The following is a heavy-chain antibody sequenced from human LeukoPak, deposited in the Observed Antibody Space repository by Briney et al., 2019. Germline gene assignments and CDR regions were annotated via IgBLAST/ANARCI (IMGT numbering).Heavy chain of an antibody. Sequence: ASVKVSCKASGFTFTSSAVQWVRQAPGKGLEWMGGFDPEDGETIYAQKFQGRVTMTEDTSTDTAYMELSSLRSEDTAVYYCATLYDFWSGYYGYWGQGTLVTVSS. J-gene: IGHJ4*02. D-gene: IGHD3-3*01. V-gene: IGHV1-24*01. CDR3: ATLYDFWSGYYGY. CDR2: FDPEDGET. CDR1: GFTFTSSA.